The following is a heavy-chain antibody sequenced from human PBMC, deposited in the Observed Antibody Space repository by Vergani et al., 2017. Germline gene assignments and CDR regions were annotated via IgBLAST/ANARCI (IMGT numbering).Heavy chain of an antibody. Sequence: EVQLLESGGGLVQPGGSLRLSCAASGFTFSSYAMSWVRQAPGKGLEWVSVISGSGGSTYYAGSVKGRFTISRDTSKNTLYLQMNSLIAEATAVYYCAEAFQYSSSADWGQGTLVTVSS. CDR3: AEAFQYSSSAD. J-gene: IGHJ4*02. V-gene: IGHV3-23*01. CDR2: ISGSGGST. CDR1: GFTFSSYA. D-gene: IGHD6-6*01.